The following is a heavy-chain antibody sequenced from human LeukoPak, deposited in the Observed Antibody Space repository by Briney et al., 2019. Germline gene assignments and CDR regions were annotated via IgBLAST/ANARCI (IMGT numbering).Heavy chain of an antibody. CDR3: ARGDYDILTGYYGGGADY. V-gene: IGHV4-59*01. Sequence: SETLSLTCTVSGGSISSYYWSWIRQPPGKGLEWIGYIYYSGSTNYNPSLKSRVTISVDTSKNQFSLKLSSVTAADTAVYYCARGDYDILTGYYGGGADYWGQGTLVTVSS. CDR2: IYYSGST. D-gene: IGHD3-9*01. J-gene: IGHJ4*02. CDR1: GGSISSYY.